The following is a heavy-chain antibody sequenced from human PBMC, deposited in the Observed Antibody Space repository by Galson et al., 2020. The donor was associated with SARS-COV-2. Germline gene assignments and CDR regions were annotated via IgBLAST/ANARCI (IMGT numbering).Heavy chain of an antibody. D-gene: IGHD3-22*01. CDR2: LYWDGDK. CDR1: GFSLRAGVG. Sequence: SGPTLVKPTQTLTLTCTFSGFSLRAGVGVGWIRQPPGKAPEWLALLYWDGDKRYRPSLKTRLAISKDTSKNEVVLTMTDMDPVDTATYYCARLYYYDSSVYSRSFDIWGQGTMVTVSS. V-gene: IGHV2-5*02. J-gene: IGHJ3*02. CDR3: ARLYYYDSSVYSRSFDI.